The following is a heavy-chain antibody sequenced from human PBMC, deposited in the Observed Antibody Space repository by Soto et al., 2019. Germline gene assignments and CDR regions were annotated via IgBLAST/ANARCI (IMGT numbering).Heavy chain of an antibody. CDR3: ASSSTDCTNGVCHGYYYGMDV. CDR2: IYHSGST. V-gene: IGHV4-4*02. J-gene: IGHJ6*02. Sequence: SETLSLTCAVSGGSISSSNWWSWVRQPPGKGLEWIGEIYHSGSTNYNPSLKSRVTISVDKSKNQFSLKLSSVTAADTAVYYCASSSTDCTNGVCHGYYYGMDVWGQGTTVTV. D-gene: IGHD2-8*01. CDR1: GGSISSSNW.